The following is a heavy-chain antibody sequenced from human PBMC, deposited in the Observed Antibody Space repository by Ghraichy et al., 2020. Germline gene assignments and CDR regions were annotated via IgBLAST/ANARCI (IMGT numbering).Heavy chain of an antibody. CDR3: ARSGAGYCSPISCSPDY. CDR1: GYSFTSNY. D-gene: IGHD2-15*01. CDR2: INPRDDTR. Sequence: ASVKVSCKASGYSFTSNYMQWVRQAPGQGLEWMGIINPRDDTRSYAQRFQGRVAMTRDTSTSTVYMELTNLRPDDTAVYYCARSGAGYCSPISCSPDYWGQGTLVTVSS. J-gene: IGHJ4*02. V-gene: IGHV1-46*01.